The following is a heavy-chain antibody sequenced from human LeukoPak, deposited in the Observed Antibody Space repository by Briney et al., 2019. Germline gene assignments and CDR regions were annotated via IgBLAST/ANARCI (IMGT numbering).Heavy chain of an antibody. CDR3: ARRARDCSRTSCFNYYYYTDV. J-gene: IGHJ6*03. Sequence: PEASVKVSCTASGYTFTNYDINWVRQATGQGLEWMGWLNPNNGKTGYAQKFQGRVTITRDTSISTAYMELSSLRSEDTAVYYCARRARDCSRTSCFNYYYYTDVWGKGTTVTVSS. V-gene: IGHV1-8*03. CDR1: GYTFTNYD. CDR2: LNPNNGKT. D-gene: IGHD2-2*01.